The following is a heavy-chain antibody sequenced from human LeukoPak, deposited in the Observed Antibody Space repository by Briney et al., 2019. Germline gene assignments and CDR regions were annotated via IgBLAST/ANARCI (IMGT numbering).Heavy chain of an antibody. J-gene: IGHJ6*03. CDR2: IYYSGST. Sequence: SETLSLTCTVSGGSISSYYWSRIRQPPGKGLEWIGYIYYSGSTNYNPSLKSRVTISVDTSKNQFSLKLSSVTAADTAVYYCARRTEKEYYYYMDVWGKGTTVTVSS. CDR3: ARRTEKEYYYYMDV. CDR1: GGSISSYY. V-gene: IGHV4-59*01. D-gene: IGHD1-1*01.